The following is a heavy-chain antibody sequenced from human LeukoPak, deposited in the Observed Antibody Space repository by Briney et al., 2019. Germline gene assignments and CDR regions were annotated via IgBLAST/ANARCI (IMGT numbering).Heavy chain of an antibody. D-gene: IGHD3-10*01. Sequence: SETLSLTCIVSGGSISSSIYYWAWVRQPPGKGLEWIGTVFYNGATQYSPSLRSRVTISIDTSTNQFSLKLSSVTAADTAVYYCATYGSGSYSIDYWGQGTLVTVSS. CDR1: GGSISSSIYY. CDR2: VFYNGAT. J-gene: IGHJ4*02. CDR3: ATYGSGSYSIDY. V-gene: IGHV4-39*07.